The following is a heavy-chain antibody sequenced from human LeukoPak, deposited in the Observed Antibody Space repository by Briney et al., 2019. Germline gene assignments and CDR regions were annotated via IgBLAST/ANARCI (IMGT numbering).Heavy chain of an antibody. J-gene: IGHJ4*02. CDR2: TYFRSKWYT. V-gene: IGHV6-1*01. Sequence: SQTLSLTCAISGDTVSSNSAAWHWIRQSPSRGLEWLGRTYFRSKWYTDYAESVKGRISINPDTSKNQFSLQLNSVNPEDTAVYYCANFYLDNWSQGSLVTVSS. CDR3: ANFYLDN. CDR1: GDTVSSNSAA.